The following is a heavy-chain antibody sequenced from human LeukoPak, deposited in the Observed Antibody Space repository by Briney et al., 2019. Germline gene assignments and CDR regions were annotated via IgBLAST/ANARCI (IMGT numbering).Heavy chain of an antibody. D-gene: IGHD5-24*01. Sequence: SETLSLTCTVSGGSISSYYWSWIRQPAGKGLEWIGRIYTSGNTNYNPSLKSRVTMSVDASKNQFSLKLSSVTAADTAVYYCAREGRDGYNRRKSFDYWGQGTLVTVSS. CDR2: IYTSGNT. CDR3: AREGRDGYNRRKSFDY. J-gene: IGHJ4*02. V-gene: IGHV4-4*07. CDR1: GGSISSYY.